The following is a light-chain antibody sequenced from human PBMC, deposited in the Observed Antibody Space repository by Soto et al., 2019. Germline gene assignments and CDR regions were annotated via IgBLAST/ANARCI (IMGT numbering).Light chain of an antibody. Sequence: QSALTQPASVSGSPGQSITISCTGTSSDIGNYNYVSWYQQHPGKAPKLMIYDVNNRPSGVSSRFSGSKSGNTASLTISGLQAEDEADYYCSSYTTSSLVVFGGGTKVTVL. CDR1: SSDIGNYNY. CDR3: SSYTTSSLVV. J-gene: IGLJ2*01. V-gene: IGLV2-14*03. CDR2: DVN.